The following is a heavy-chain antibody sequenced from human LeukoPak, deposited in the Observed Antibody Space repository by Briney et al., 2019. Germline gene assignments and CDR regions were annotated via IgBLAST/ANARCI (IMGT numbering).Heavy chain of an antibody. CDR1: GYTFTGYY. J-gene: IGHJ6*03. CDR3: ARDGNLNPWFRYYYMDV. CDR2: INPNSGGT. D-gene: IGHD3-9*01. Sequence: ASVKVSCKASGYTFTGYYMHWVRQAPGQGLEWMGWINPNSGGTNYAQKFQGRVTMTRDTSISTAYMELSRLRSDDTAVYYCARDGNLNPWFRYYYMDVWGKGTTVTISS. V-gene: IGHV1-2*02.